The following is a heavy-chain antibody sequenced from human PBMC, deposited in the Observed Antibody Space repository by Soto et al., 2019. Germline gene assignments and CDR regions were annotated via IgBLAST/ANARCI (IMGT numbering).Heavy chain of an antibody. V-gene: IGHV4-34*01. J-gene: IGHJ6*03. CDR2: INHSGST. CDR1: GGSFSGYY. CDR3: ARANDFTSRTSYYYMDV. D-gene: IGHD2-8*01. Sequence: SETLSLTCAVYGGSFSGYYWSWIRQPPGKGLEWIGEINHSGSTNYNPSLKSRATIPVDTSKNQFSLKLSSVTAADTAVYYCARANDFTSRTSYYYMDVWGKGTTVTVSS.